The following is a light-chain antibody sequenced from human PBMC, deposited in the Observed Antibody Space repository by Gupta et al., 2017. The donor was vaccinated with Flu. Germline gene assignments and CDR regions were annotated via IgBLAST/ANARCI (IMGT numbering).Light chain of an antibody. CDR2: DAS. J-gene: IGKJ3*01. V-gene: IGKV1-33*01. Sequence: LNWYQLKPGKAPKLLIYDASNLETGVPSRFSGSGSGTHFTLSISSLQPEDIGTYYCQQYDYGPRLTFGPGTKVDVK. CDR3: QQYDYGPRLT.